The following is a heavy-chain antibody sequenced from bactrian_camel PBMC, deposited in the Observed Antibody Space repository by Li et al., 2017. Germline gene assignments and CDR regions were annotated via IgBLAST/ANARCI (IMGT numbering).Heavy chain of an antibody. D-gene: IGHD3*01. V-gene: IGHV3S28*01. Sequence: QLVESGGGSVQAGGPLRLSCAASAHAYSSYCLGWFRQAPGKEREGVAAIWTGGGTTYYADSVKGRFTISQDNSKNTLYLQMNSLKPEDTGMYYCAADIAPKDGGVWYGDYTNWGQGTQVTVS. CDR3: AADIAPKDGGVWYGDYTN. J-gene: IGHJ4*01. CDR1: AHAYSSYC. CDR2: IWTGGGTT.